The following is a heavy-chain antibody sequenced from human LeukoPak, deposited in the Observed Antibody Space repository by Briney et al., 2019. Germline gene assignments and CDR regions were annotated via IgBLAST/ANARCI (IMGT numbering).Heavy chain of an antibody. CDR3: ARGDTVTPDY. Sequence: GGSLRLSCAASGFTFSDYYVNWVRQAPGKGLEWVSAIMSAGPRTYNADSVKGRFTISRDNSKNMLFLQMNSLRAEDTAVYYCARGDTVTPDYWGQGTLVTVSS. CDR2: IMSAGPRT. V-gene: IGHV3-23*01. J-gene: IGHJ4*02. CDR1: GFTFSDYY. D-gene: IGHD4-17*01.